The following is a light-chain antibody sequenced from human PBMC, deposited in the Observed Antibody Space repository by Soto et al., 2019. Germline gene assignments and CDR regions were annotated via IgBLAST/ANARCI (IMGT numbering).Light chain of an antibody. CDR1: SSDVGGYNY. Sequence: QSALTQPASVSGSPGQSITISCTGTSSDVGGYNYVSWYQQHPGKAPKLMIYDVSNRPSGVSNRFSGSKSGNTASLTISGLQAEDEADYYCRSYTSSSTSVFGTGTKHTVL. CDR3: RSYTSSSTSV. J-gene: IGLJ1*01. CDR2: DVS. V-gene: IGLV2-14*01.